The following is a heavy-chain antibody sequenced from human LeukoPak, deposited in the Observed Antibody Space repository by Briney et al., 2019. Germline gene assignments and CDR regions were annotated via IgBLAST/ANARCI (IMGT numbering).Heavy chain of an antibody. Sequence: PPETLSLTCTVSGGSISSYYWSWIRQPPGKGLEWIGYIYYSGSTNYNPSLKSRVTISVDTSKNQFSLKLSSVTAADTAVYYCARDKALYAWGQGTLVTVSS. CDR2: IYYSGST. V-gene: IGHV4-59*01. CDR3: ARDKALYA. J-gene: IGHJ4*02. D-gene: IGHD5/OR15-5a*01. CDR1: GGSISSYY.